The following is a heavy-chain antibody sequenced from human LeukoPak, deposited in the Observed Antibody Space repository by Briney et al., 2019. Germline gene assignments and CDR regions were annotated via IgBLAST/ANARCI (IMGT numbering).Heavy chain of an antibody. Sequence: ASVKVSCKASGGTLRNYVISWVRQASGQGLEWMGGIIPIFGTTNYAQKFQGRVTISTDESTSTAYMDLSSLRSEDTAIYYCARGLRDTYCSGGSRYSDYWGQGTLVTVSS. CDR3: ARGLRDTYCSGGSRYSDY. J-gene: IGHJ4*02. D-gene: IGHD2-15*01. V-gene: IGHV1-69*05. CDR1: GGTLRNYV. CDR2: IIPIFGTT.